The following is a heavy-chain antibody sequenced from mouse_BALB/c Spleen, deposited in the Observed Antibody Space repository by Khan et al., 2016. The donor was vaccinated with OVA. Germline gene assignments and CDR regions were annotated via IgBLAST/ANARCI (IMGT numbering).Heavy chain of an antibody. D-gene: IGHD2-14*01. Sequence: VRLQQSGPDLVKPGASVKISCKASGYSFTLYYLSWVKQTHGESLEWIGRVNPNNGDTTYNQKFKGTAILTVDKSSNTAYLDLRSLTSEDSAVYYCARGYDCFAYWGQGTLVTVSA. CDR1: GYSFTLYY. J-gene: IGHJ3*01. CDR3: ARGYDCFAY. V-gene: IGHV1-26*01. CDR2: VNPNNGDT.